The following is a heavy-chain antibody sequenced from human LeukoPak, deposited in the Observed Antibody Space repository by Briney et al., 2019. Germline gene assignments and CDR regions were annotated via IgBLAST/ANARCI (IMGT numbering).Heavy chain of an antibody. CDR3: ARASGEQWLVDYFDY. J-gene: IGHJ4*02. CDR2: IYYSGST. Sequence: SETLSLTCTVSGGSISNYYLSWIRQPPGKGLEWIGYIYYSGSTNYNPSLKSRVTISVDTSKNQFSLKLSSVTAADTAVYYCARASGEQWLVDYFDYWGQGTLVTVSS. CDR1: GGSISNYY. D-gene: IGHD6-19*01. V-gene: IGHV4-59*12.